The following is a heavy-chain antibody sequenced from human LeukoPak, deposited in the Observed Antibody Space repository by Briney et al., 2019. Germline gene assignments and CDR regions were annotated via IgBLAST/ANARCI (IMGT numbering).Heavy chain of an antibody. CDR3: ARVGRYFDWLSPYYDYYGMDV. J-gene: IGHJ6*02. D-gene: IGHD3-9*01. V-gene: IGHV4-59*01. Sequence: PSETLSLTCTVSGGSISSYYWSWIRQPPGKGLEWIGYIYYSGSTNYNPSLKSRVTISVDTSKNQFSLKLSSVTAADTAVYYCARVGRYFDWLSPYYDYYGMDVWGQGTTVTVSS. CDR2: IYYSGST. CDR1: GGSISSYY.